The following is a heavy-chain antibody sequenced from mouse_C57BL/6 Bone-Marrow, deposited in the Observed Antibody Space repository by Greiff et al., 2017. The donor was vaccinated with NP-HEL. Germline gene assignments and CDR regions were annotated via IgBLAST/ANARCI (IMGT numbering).Heavy chain of an antibody. CDR1: FSSFTNYF. CDR2: INPGSGGT. Sequence: QLQQSGAELVPPFPSFPLSFPSSFSSFTNYFIYFLNHIPLHGLEWIGVINPGSGGTNYNEKFKGKATLTADKSSSTAYMQLSSLTSEDSAVYFCARGGAMDYWGQGTSVTVSS. J-gene: IGHJ4*01. CDR3: ARGGAMDY. V-gene: IGHV1-54*01.